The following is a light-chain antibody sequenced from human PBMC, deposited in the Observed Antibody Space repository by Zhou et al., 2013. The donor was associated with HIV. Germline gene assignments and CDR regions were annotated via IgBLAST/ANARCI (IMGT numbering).Light chain of an antibody. J-gene: IGKJ2*01. Sequence: DIQMTQSPLTLSSTVGDRVTITCRASQSIGRWLAWYQVKAGKAPKLLIYKASNLQNGVPSRFSGSGSGTDFTLTISSLQPEDFATYYCQQSFSAPYTFGQGTKLEIK. CDR2: KAS. CDR3: QQSFSAPYT. V-gene: IGKV1-5*03. CDR1: QSIGRW.